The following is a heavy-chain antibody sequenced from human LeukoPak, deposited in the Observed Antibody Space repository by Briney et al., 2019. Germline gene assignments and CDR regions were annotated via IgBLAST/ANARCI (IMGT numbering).Heavy chain of an antibody. Sequence: ASVKVSCKTSGYRFSDYGISWVRQAPGQGLQWMGWINTYNGNTEYAQSLQGRATMTIDTATATAYLEVRSLISDDTAVYYCVRDLGEGAKRDLDFWGQRTDVTVSS. CDR2: INTYNGNT. CDR3: VRDLGEGAKRDLDF. J-gene: IGHJ4*02. D-gene: IGHD1-26*01. CDR1: GYRFSDYG. V-gene: IGHV1-18*01.